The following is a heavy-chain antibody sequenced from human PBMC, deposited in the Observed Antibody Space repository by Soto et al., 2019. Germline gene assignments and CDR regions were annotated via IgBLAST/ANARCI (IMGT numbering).Heavy chain of an antibody. V-gene: IGHV4-4*07. CDR2: IYNSGST. Sequence: SETLSLTCTVSGGYISSYYWSWIRQPAGKGLEWIGSIYNSGSTNYNPSLKSRVTMSVDTSKNQFSLKLSSVTAADTAVYYCARGLSNRKYYDFWSGYHDSAYYYYGMDVWGQGTTVTVSS. D-gene: IGHD3-3*01. CDR3: ARGLSNRKYYDFWSGYHDSAYYYYGMDV. J-gene: IGHJ6*02. CDR1: GGYISSYY.